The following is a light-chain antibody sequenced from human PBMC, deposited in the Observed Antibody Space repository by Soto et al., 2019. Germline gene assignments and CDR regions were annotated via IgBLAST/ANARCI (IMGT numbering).Light chain of an antibody. CDR3: QQYNNWPQT. V-gene: IGKV3-15*01. CDR1: QSVSSN. J-gene: IGKJ1*01. CDR2: RAS. Sequence: EIVMAQSPSTLSVSPGERATLSCRASQSVSSNLPWYQQKPGQAPRLLIYRASTRATGIPARFSGSGSGTEFTLPISRLQSEDFAVYYCQQYNNWPQTFGQGTKVNIK.